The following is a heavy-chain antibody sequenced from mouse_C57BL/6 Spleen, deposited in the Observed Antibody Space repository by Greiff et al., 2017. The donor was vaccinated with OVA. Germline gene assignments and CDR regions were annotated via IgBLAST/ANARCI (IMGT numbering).Heavy chain of an antibody. CDR1: GYTFTSYG. V-gene: IGHV1-81*01. J-gene: IGHJ1*03. Sequence: VQLQQSGAELARPGASVKLSCKASGYTFTSYGISWVKQRTGQGLEWIGEIYPRSGNTYYNEKFKGKATLTADKSSSTAYMELRSLTSEDSAVYFCAREYGNYWYFDVWGTGTTVTVSS. D-gene: IGHD2-1*01. CDR2: IYPRSGNT. CDR3: AREYGNYWYFDV.